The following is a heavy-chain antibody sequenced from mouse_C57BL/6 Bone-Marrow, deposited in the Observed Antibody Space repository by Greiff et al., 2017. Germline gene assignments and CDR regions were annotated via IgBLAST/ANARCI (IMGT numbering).Heavy chain of an antibody. CDR3: ARGCVDY. CDR2: IDPSDSYT. Sequence: VKLQQPGAELVMPGASVKLSCKASGYTFTSYWMHWVKQRPGQGLEWIGEIDPSDSYTNYNQKFKGKSTLTVDKSSSTAYMQLSSLTSEDSAVYYCARGCVDYWGQGTTLTVSS. V-gene: IGHV1-69*01. J-gene: IGHJ2*01. CDR1: GYTFTSYW.